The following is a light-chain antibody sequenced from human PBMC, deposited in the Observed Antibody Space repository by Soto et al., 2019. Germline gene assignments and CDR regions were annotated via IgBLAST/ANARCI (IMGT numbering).Light chain of an antibody. CDR2: ENN. V-gene: IGLV1-44*01. Sequence: QSVLTQPPSASWAPGQRVTISCSVSASNIGRDPVNWYQQVPGTAPKLLIYENNHRPSGVPDRFSGSKSGTSASLVISGLQSEDEAEYFCAGWDGSLKGFVFGTGTKVTVL. CDR3: AGWDGSLKGFV. J-gene: IGLJ1*01. CDR1: ASNIGRDP.